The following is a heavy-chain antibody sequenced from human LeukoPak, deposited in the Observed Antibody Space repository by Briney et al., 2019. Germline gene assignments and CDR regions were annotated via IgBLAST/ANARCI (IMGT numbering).Heavy chain of an antibody. CDR2: ISSSGSTI. CDR1: GFTFSNYE. Sequence: GGSLRLSCAASGFTFSNYEMNWVRQPPGKGLEWVSYISSSGSTIYYADSVKGRFTVSRDNARNSLYLQMNSLRAEDTAVYYCARARSGHWWGAFDIWGQGTMVTVSS. CDR3: ARARSGHWWGAFDI. V-gene: IGHV3-48*03. D-gene: IGHD1-26*01. J-gene: IGHJ3*02.